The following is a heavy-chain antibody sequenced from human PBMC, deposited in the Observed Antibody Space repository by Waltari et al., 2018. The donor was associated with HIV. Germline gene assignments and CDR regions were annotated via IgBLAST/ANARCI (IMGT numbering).Heavy chain of an antibody. D-gene: IGHD2-8*02. Sequence: EVQLVQSGAEVKRPGESLEISCQGSGYSFSTCWICWVRQLRVKGLEGMGIIYPGDSDIKYSLSFQGQVRISVDKSVSTVYLQWNFVKASDTAIYYCARLGGGHCTATSCPRPFDVWGQGTMVTVSS. CDR1: GYSFSTCW. V-gene: IGHV5-51*01. J-gene: IGHJ3*01. CDR3: ARLGGGHCTATSCPRPFDV. CDR2: IYPGDSDI.